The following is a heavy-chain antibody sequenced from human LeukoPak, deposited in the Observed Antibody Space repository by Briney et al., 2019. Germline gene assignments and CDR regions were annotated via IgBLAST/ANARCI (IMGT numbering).Heavy chain of an antibody. D-gene: IGHD5-18*01. J-gene: IGHJ4*02. CDR2: IYPADSDT. Sequence: GESLKISCRASGYSFTTNWIGWVRQMPGKGLEWMGIIYPADSDTRYSPSFQGQVTISADRSISTAYLQWSSLKASDTAMYYCASLALKYSNAFDYWGPGTLVTVSS. CDR1: GYSFTTNW. CDR3: ASLALKYSNAFDY. V-gene: IGHV5-51*01.